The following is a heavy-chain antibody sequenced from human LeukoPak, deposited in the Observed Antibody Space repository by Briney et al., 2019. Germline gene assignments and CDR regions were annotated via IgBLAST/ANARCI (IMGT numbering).Heavy chain of an antibody. J-gene: IGHJ4*02. CDR3: ARGGCSSTSCYAFDY. CDR2: ISYDGSNK. CDR1: GFTFSSYG. V-gene: IGHV3-30*03. D-gene: IGHD2-2*01. Sequence: GGSLRLSCAASGFTFSSYGMHWVRQAPGKGLEWVAVISYDGSNKYYADSVKGRFTISRDNSKNTLYLQMNSLRAEDTAVYYCARGGCSSTSCYAFDYWGQGTLVTVSS.